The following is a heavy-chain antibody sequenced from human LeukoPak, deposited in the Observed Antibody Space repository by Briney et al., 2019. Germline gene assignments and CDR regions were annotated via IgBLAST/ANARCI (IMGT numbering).Heavy chain of an antibody. Sequence: HRASVKVSCKASGYTFTSYGISWVRQAPGQGLEWMGWISAYNGNTNYAQKLQGRVTMTTDTSTSTAYMELRSLRSDDTAVYYCARAYDCSSTSCQAYYYYYGMDVWGQGTTVTVSS. V-gene: IGHV1-18*01. CDR1: GYTFTSYG. CDR2: ISAYNGNT. D-gene: IGHD2-2*01. CDR3: ARAYDCSSTSCQAYYYYYGMDV. J-gene: IGHJ6*02.